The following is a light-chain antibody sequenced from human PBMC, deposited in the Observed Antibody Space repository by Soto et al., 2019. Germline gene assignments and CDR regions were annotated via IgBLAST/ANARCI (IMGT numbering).Light chain of an antibody. CDR1: RTITMY. Sequence: DIQMTHSPSSLSASVGDRVTITCRASRTITMYLNWYQQKSGKAPKLLIYKASTLESGVPSRFSGSGSGTEFTLTISSLQADDFATYYCQQYNDLSTFGGGTKVDI. CDR2: KAS. V-gene: IGKV1-5*03. J-gene: IGKJ4*01. CDR3: QQYNDLST.